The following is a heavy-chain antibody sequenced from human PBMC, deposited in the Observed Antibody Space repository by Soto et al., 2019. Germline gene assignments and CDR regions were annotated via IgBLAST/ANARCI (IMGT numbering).Heavy chain of an antibody. V-gene: IGHV3-30*18. CDR2: ISYDGSNK. Sequence: QVQLVESGGGVVQPGRSLRLSCAASGFTFSSYGMHWVRQAPGKGLEWVAVISYDGSNKYYADSVKGRFTISRDNSKNTLYLQMNSLRAEDTAVYYCAKDVRRDGYNCVDYWGQGTLVTVSS. J-gene: IGHJ4*02. CDR1: GFTFSSYG. D-gene: IGHD5-12*01. CDR3: AKDVRRDGYNCVDY.